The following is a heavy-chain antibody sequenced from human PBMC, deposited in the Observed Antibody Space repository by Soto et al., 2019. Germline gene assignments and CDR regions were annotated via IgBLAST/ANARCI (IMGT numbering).Heavy chain of an antibody. V-gene: IGHV3-66*01. CDR1: GFTVSSNY. D-gene: IGHD4-17*01. J-gene: IGHJ1*01. Sequence: EVQLVESGGGLVQPGGSLRLSCAASGFTVSSNYMSWVRQSPGKGLEWVSLIYSGGSTKYADSVKGRFTISRDNSKNTPYLQVNSLRAEDTAVYYCAALLPTVVTTLQHWGQGTLVSVSS. CDR2: IYSGGST. CDR3: AALLPTVVTTLQH.